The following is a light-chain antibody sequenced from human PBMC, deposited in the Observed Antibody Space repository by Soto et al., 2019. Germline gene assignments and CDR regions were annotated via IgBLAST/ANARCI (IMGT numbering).Light chain of an antibody. CDR1: QSVSSN. Sequence: EIVMTQSPATLSVSPGERATLSCRASQSVSSNLAWYQQKPGQAPRLLIYGASTRATGIPGRFSGSGSGTEFTLTISSLQSEEFAVYYCQQYNNWPYFGGGTKVEIK. CDR2: GAS. CDR3: QQYNNWPY. J-gene: IGKJ4*01. V-gene: IGKV3-15*01.